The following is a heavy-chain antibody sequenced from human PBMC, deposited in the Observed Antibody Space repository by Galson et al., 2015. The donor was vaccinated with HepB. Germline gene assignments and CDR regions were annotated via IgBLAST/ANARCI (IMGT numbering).Heavy chain of an antibody. Sequence: SLRLSCAASGFTFSSYAMSWVRQAPGKGLEWVSAISGSGGSTYYADSVKGRFTISRDNSKNTLYLQMNSLRAEDTAVYYCAKDLYYYDSSGYPEVWAIDYWGQGTLVTVSS. CDR3: AKDLYYYDSSGYPEVWAIDY. CDR1: GFTFSSYA. CDR2: ISGSGGST. D-gene: IGHD3-22*01. J-gene: IGHJ4*02. V-gene: IGHV3-23*01.